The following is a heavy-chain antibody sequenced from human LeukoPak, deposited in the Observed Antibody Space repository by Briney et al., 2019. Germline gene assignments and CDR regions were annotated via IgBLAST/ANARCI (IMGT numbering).Heavy chain of an antibody. CDR2: IIPIFGTA. V-gene: IGHV1-69*13. Sequence: SVKVSCKASGGTFSSYAISWVRQAPGQGREWMGGIIPIFGTANYAQKFQGRVTITADESTSTAYMELSSLRSEDTAVYYCAREQTAAIGNWFDPWGQGTLVTVSS. CDR3: AREQTAAIGNWFDP. CDR1: GGTFSSYA. J-gene: IGHJ5*02. D-gene: IGHD2-2*01.